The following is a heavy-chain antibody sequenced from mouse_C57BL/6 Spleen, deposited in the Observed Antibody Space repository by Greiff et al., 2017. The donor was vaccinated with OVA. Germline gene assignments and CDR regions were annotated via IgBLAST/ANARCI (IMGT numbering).Heavy chain of an antibody. V-gene: IGHV3-6*01. J-gene: IGHJ2*01. CDR3: ARGGLLGNYFDY. CDR1: GYSITSGYY. Sequence: EVQLQQSGPGLVKPSQSLSLTCSVTGYSITSGYYWNWIRQFPGNKLEWMGYISYDGSNNYNPSLKNRISITRDTSKNQFFLKLNSVTTEDTATYYCARGGLLGNYFDYWGQGTTLTVSS. CDR2: ISYDGSN. D-gene: IGHD2-3*01.